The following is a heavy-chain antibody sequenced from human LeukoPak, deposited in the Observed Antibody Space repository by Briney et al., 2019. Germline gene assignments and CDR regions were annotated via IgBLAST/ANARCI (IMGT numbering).Heavy chain of an antibody. CDR2: IYYSGST. CDR1: GGSISSYY. D-gene: IGHD3-3*01. V-gene: IGHV4-39*01. CDR3: ARYYDFWSGYYSDAFDI. J-gene: IGHJ3*02. Sequence: PSETLSLTCTVSGGSISSYYWSWIRQPPGKGLEWIGSIYYSGSTYYNPSLKSRVTISVDTSKNQFSLKLSSVTAADTAVYYCARYYDFWSGYYSDAFDIWGQGTMVTVSS.